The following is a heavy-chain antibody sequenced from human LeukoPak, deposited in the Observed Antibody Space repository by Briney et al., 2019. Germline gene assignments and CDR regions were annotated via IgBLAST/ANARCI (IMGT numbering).Heavy chain of an antibody. D-gene: IGHD3-10*01. CDR2: IWDDGNNK. CDR1: EFSFSNHG. J-gene: IGHJ5*02. V-gene: IGHV3-33*01. CDR3: ARDSYQDYYGRFNP. Sequence: GGSLRFSCAASEFSFSNHGMHWVRQAPGKRLEWVAVIWDDGNNKRYANSVNGRFTISRDNSENTLYLQMNGLTAEDTAMYYCARDSYQDYYGRFNPWGQGTLVIVSS.